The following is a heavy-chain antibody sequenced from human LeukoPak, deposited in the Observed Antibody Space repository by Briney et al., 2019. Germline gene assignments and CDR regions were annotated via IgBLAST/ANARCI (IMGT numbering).Heavy chain of an antibody. CDR2: IKSKTDGGTT. CDR3: TTPWELPVYYYYYMDV. Sequence: GGSLRLSCAASGFTFSNAWMSWVRQAPGKGLEWVGRIKSKTDGGTTDYAAPVKGRFTISRDDSKNTLYLQMNSLKTEDTAVYYCTTPWELPVYYYYYMDVWGKGTTVTVSS. J-gene: IGHJ6*03. CDR1: GFTFSNAW. V-gene: IGHV3-15*01. D-gene: IGHD1-26*01.